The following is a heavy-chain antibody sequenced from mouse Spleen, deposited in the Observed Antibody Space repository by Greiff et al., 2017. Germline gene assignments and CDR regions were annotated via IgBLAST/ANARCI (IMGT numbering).Heavy chain of an antibody. Sequence: VKLMESGAELVRPGTSVKVSCKASGYAFTNYLIEWVKQRPGQGLEWIGVINPGSGGTNYNEKFKGKATLTADKSSSTAYMQLSSLTSEDSAVYFCARSDAYWGQGTLVTVSA. CDR1: GYAFTNYL. CDR2: INPGSGGT. CDR3: ARSDAY. V-gene: IGHV1-54*01. J-gene: IGHJ3*01.